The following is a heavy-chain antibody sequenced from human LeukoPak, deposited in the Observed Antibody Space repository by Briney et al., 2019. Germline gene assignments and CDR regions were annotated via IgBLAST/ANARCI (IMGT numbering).Heavy chain of an antibody. Sequence: GGSLRLSCAASGFTFNSYAMTWVRQAPGKGLEWVANIKQDGSEKYYVDSVKGRFTISRDNAKKSLYLQMNSLRADDTAVYYCAREMAIAAAGISWFAPWGQGTLVTVSS. J-gene: IGHJ5*02. V-gene: IGHV3-7*01. CDR2: IKQDGSEK. D-gene: IGHD6-25*01. CDR1: GFTFNSYA. CDR3: AREMAIAAAGISWFAP.